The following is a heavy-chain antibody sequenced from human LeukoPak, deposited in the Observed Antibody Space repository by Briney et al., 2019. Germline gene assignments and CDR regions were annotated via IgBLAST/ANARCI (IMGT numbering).Heavy chain of an antibody. CDR2: IHYSGST. J-gene: IGHJ3*02. CDR1: GGSISSSRYY. V-gene: IGHV4-39*07. D-gene: IGHD2-2*01. CDR3: VRTRLSDHIVPAAERADDACDM. Sequence: SEPLSLTCTVSGGSISSSRYYWGWIRQPPGKGLEWIGSIHYSGSTYYNPSLKSRVTVSVDTSENQFSLKLSSVAAADPAVYFCVRTRLSDHIVPAAERADDACDMWGQGTMVTVSS.